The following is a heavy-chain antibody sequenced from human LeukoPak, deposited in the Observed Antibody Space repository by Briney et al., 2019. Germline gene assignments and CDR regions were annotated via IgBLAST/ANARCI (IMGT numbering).Heavy chain of an antibody. V-gene: IGHV4-59*01. CDR1: GGSISSFY. J-gene: IGHJ4*02. CDR2: IYYSGST. Sequence: PSETLSLTCSVSGGSISSFYWNWIRQPPGKGLEWIGYIYYSGSTNYNPSLKSRVTISVDTSKNQFSLKLSYVTAADTAVYFCARESSWGNFDYWGQGTLVTVSS. CDR3: ARESSWGNFDY. D-gene: IGHD7-27*01.